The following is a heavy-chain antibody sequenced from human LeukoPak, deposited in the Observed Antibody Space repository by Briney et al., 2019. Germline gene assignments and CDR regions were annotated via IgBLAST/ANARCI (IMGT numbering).Heavy chain of an antibody. CDR2: VYYGGST. Sequence: PSETLSLTCTVSGGSISDYCWRWVRQPPGKGLEWIGYVYYGGSTSYNPTLKSRVTISVDTSKNQFSLKVSSVTAADTALYFCARGHLVFAYWGQGTLVTVSS. CDR1: GGSISDYC. D-gene: IGHD6-6*01. V-gene: IGHV4-59*01. CDR3: ARGHLVFAY. J-gene: IGHJ4*02.